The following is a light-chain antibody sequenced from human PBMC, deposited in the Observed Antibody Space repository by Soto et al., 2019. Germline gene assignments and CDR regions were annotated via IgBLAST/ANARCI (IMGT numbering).Light chain of an antibody. CDR1: QSVSSN. CDR2: GAS. J-gene: IGKJ4*01. Sequence: EIVMTQSPATLSVSPGERATLSCRASQSVSSNLAWYQQTPGQAPRLLIYGASTRATGIPARFSGSGSGTDFTLNISSLQSENFAVYYCQQYNNWPPLTFGGGTQVQIK. CDR3: QQYNNWPPLT. V-gene: IGKV3-15*01.